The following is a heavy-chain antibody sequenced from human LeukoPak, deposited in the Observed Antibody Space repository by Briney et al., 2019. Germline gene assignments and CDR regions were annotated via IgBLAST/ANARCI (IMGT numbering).Heavy chain of an antibody. J-gene: IGHJ6*02. Sequence: PGGSLRLSCAASGFTFSSYGMHWVRQAPGKGLEWVAVIWYDGSNKYYADSVKGRFTISRDNSKNTLYLQMNSLRAEDTAVYYCARGPIQLWPLGGMDVWGQGTTVTVSS. D-gene: IGHD5-18*01. CDR3: ARGPIQLWPLGGMDV. CDR2: IWYDGSNK. CDR1: GFTFSSYG. V-gene: IGHV3-33*01.